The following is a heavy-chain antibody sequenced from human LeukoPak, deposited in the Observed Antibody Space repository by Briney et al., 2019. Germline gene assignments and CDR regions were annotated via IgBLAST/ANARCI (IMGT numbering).Heavy chain of an antibody. CDR3: ARVYNYYDTSGYYLGNYFDY. J-gene: IGHJ4*02. CDR1: GYTFTSYG. Sequence: ASVKVSCKASGYTFTSYGITWVRQAPGQGLEWMGWISTYNGNTNNVQKIQGRVTMTTATSTSTVYKELRSLRSDDTAVYYCARVYNYYDTSGYYLGNYFDYWGRGPLVTVSS. V-gene: IGHV1-18*01. D-gene: IGHD3-22*01. CDR2: ISTYNGNT.